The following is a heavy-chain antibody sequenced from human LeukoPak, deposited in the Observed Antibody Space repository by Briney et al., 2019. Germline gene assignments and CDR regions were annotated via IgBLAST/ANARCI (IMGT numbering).Heavy chain of an antibody. CDR1: GGSFSGYY. J-gene: IGHJ4*02. D-gene: IGHD3-22*01. CDR2: INHSGST. V-gene: IGHV4-34*01. CDR3: ARVGYYYDSSGYFMPDY. Sequence: SETLSLTCAVYGGSFSGYYWSWIRQPPGKGLEWIGEINHSGSTNYNPSLKSRVTISVDTSKNQFSLKLSSVTAADTAVYYCARVGYYYDSSGYFMPDYWGQGTLVTVSS.